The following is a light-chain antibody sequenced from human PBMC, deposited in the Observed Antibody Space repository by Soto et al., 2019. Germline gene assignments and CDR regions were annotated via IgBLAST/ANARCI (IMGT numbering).Light chain of an antibody. V-gene: IGKV3-15*01. Sequence: EIVMTQSPATLSVSPGERVTLSCRASQSVNSNLAWYQQKPGQTPKLLIYVASTWATGIPARYSGSGSGTEFTLTISSLQSEDFAIYYCQQYNAWPLTFGGGTKVEFK. CDR3: QQYNAWPLT. CDR2: VAS. CDR1: QSVNSN. J-gene: IGKJ4*01.